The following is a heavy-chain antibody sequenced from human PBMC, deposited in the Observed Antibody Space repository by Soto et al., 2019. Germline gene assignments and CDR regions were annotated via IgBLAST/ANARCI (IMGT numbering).Heavy chain of an antibody. Sequence: EVQLLESGGGLVQPGGSLRLSCAASGFSFSSYAMSWVRQAPGKGLEWVSGISGSGATTHYADSVKGRFTIARDNSRNMLNLQMNSLRAEDAAVYYCAKDIRWNQWIYYFDYWGQGTLVTVSS. CDR1: GFSFSSYA. J-gene: IGHJ4*02. D-gene: IGHD1-1*01. CDR3: AKDIRWNQWIYYFDY. V-gene: IGHV3-23*01. CDR2: ISGSGATT.